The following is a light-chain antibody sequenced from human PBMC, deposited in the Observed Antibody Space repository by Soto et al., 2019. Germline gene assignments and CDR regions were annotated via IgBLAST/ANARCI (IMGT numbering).Light chain of an antibody. CDR1: QTVGSN. CDR2: DPS. Sequence: EVVMSRSPATLYVSPGERATLSCRASQTVGSNLAWYQQKPGQPPRLLIYDPSTSATGVPVRFRGRGSGTQFTLTISSLQSEDSAVYYSHQYTNWLALTFGGGTKVDIK. CDR3: HQYTNWLALT. V-gene: IGKV3-15*01. J-gene: IGKJ4*01.